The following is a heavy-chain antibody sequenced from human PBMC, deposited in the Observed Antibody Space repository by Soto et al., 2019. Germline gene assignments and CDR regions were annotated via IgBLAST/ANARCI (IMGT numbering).Heavy chain of an antibody. CDR1: GDSVSSNSAA. CDR3: ARDYYSNGYYTVDY. CDR2: TYYSSKWYN. D-gene: IGHD3-22*01. V-gene: IGHV6-1*01. Sequence: SQTLSITCAISGDSVSSNSAARDWIRHSPSRGLEWLGRTYYSSKWYNEYAVSVKSRITISPDTSKNQFSLQLNSVTPEDTAVYYCARDYYSNGYYTVDYWGQGTLV. J-gene: IGHJ4*02.